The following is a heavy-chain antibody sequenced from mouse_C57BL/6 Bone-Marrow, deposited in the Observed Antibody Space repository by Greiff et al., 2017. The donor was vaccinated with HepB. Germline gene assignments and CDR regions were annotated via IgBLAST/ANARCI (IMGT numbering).Heavy chain of an antibody. J-gene: IGHJ3*01. V-gene: IGHV1-22*01. CDR3: ARSYGSRWFAY. CDR2: INPNNGGT. D-gene: IGHD1-1*01. CDR1: GYTFTDYN. Sequence: RVEPGASVKMSCKASGYTFTDYNMHWVKQSHGKSLEWIGYINPNNGGTSYNQKFKGKATLTVNKSSSTAYMELRSLTSEDSAVYYCARSYGSRWFAYWGQGTLVTVSA.